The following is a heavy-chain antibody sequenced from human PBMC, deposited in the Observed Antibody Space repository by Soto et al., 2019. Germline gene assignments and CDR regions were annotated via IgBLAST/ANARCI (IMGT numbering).Heavy chain of an antibody. CDR1: GGTFSSYA. CDR2: IIPIFGTA. V-gene: IGHV1-69*13. CDR3: AIYFDAGKGDYSTGS. Sequence: SSVKLSCKDSGGTFSSYAISWGRQAPGRGLEWMGGIIPIFGTANYAQKFQGRVTITADESTSTAYMELSSLRSEDTAVYYCAIYFDAGKGDYSTGSLDQGPLVTV. D-gene: IGHD3-22*01. J-gene: IGHJ5*02.